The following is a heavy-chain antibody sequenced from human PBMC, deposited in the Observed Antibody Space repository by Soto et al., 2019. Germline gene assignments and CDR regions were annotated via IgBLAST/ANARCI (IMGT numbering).Heavy chain of an antibody. Sequence: EVQLLESGGGLVQPGGSLRLSCAASGFTFSSYALNWVRQAPGKGLEWVSVISGSGDNTYYADSVKGRFTISSDNSKNTLYLQMNSLRAEDTAVYYCAKDLGTDDFWSAYYTYYYMDVWGKGTTVTVS. J-gene: IGHJ6*03. CDR1: GFTFSSYA. D-gene: IGHD3-3*01. CDR2: ISGSGDNT. V-gene: IGHV3-23*01. CDR3: AKDLGTDDFWSAYYTYYYMDV.